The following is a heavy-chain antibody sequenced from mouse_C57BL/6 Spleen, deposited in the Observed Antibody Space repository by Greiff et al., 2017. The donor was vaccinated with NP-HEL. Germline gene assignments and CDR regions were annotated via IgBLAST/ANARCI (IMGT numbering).Heavy chain of an antibody. Sequence: VQLQQSGPGLVQPSQSLSITCTVSGFSLTSYGVHWVRQSPGKGLEWLGVIWSGGSTDYYAAFISRLSISKDNSKSQVFFKMNSLQADYTAIYYCARKDTTVVPWSFDVWGTGTTVTVAS. J-gene: IGHJ1*03. D-gene: IGHD1-1*01. CDR1: GFSLTSYG. CDR3: ARKDTTVVPWSFDV. CDR2: IWSGGST. V-gene: IGHV2-2*01.